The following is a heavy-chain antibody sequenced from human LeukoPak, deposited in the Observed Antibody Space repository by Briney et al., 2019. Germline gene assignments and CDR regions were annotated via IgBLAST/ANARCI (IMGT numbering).Heavy chain of an antibody. CDR2: ISGSGGST. D-gene: IGHD3-10*01. J-gene: IGHJ4*02. Sequence: TGGSLRLSCAASGFTFSSYGMSWVRQAPGKGLEWVSAISGSGGSTYYADSVKGRFTISRDNSKNTLYLQMNSLRAEDTAVYYCARDPYPYGSGSQNDYWGQGTLVTVSS. V-gene: IGHV3-23*01. CDR3: ARDPYPYGSGSQNDY. CDR1: GFTFSSYG.